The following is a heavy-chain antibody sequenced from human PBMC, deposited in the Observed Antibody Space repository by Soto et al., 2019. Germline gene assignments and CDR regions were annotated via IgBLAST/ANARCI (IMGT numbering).Heavy chain of an antibody. Sequence: ASVKVSCKASGYTFTNYAIHWVRQAPGQRLEWMGWINAGNGNTKYSQKFQGRVTITRDTSASTAYMELNSLRSEDTAVYYCARIETGRVVTRPNWLDPWGQGTTVTVSS. CDR1: GYTFTNYA. D-gene: IGHD2-21*02. V-gene: IGHV1-3*01. CDR2: INAGNGNT. CDR3: ARIETGRVVTRPNWLDP. J-gene: IGHJ5*01.